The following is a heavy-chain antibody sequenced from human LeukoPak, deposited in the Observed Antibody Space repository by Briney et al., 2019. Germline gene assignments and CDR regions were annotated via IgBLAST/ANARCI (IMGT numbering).Heavy chain of an antibody. J-gene: IGHJ5*02. CDR3: ARAITGTSSRRNNWFDP. CDR1: GGSFSGYY. V-gene: IGHV4-34*01. Sequence: SETLSLTCAVYGGSFSGYYWSWIRQPPGKGLEWIGEINHSGSTNYNPSLKSRVTISVDTSKNQFSLKLSSVTAADTAVYYCARAITGTSSRRNNWFDPWGQGTLVTVPS. CDR2: INHSGST. D-gene: IGHD1-20*01.